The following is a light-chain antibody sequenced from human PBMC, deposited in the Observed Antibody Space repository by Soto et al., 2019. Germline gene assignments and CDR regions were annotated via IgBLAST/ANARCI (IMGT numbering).Light chain of an antibody. CDR1: QSISSW. CDR2: KAS. J-gene: IGKJ4*01. V-gene: IGKV1-5*03. CDR3: QEHNDYPLT. Sequence: DIQMTQSPSTLSASVRDRVTFTCRASQSISSWLTWYQQKPGKAPKVLIYKASTLGSGVPSRFSGSGSGTEFTLTISSLQTDDFAIYYGQEHNDYPLTFGGGTKVEIK.